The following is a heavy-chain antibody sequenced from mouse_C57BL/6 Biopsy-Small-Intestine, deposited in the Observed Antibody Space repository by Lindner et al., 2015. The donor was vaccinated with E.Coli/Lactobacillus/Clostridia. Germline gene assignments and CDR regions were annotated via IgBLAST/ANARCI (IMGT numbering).Heavy chain of an antibody. D-gene: IGHD1-1*01. J-gene: IGHJ2*01. CDR2: VYPRDGST. Sequence: VQLQESGPELVKPGASVKLSCKASGYTFTIYDINWVKQRPGQGLEWIGWVYPRDGSTKYNENFKGKATLTVDTSSSTAYMELHSLTSEDSAVYFCARPYYGAFDYWGQGTTLAVSS. V-gene: IGHV1-85*01. CDR1: GYTFTIYD. CDR3: ARPYYGAFDY.